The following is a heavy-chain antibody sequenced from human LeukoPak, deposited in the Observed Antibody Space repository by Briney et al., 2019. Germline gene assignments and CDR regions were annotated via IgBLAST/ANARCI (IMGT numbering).Heavy chain of an antibody. Sequence: KTSETLSLTCAVYGGSFSGYYWSWIRQPPGKGLEWIGEINHSGSTNYNPSLKSRVTISVDTSKNRFSLKLSSVTAADTAVYYCARAPFRTGGFDAFDIWGQGTMVTVSS. J-gene: IGHJ3*02. D-gene: IGHD1-14*01. CDR3: ARAPFRTGGFDAFDI. CDR2: INHSGST. V-gene: IGHV4-34*01. CDR1: GGSFSGYY.